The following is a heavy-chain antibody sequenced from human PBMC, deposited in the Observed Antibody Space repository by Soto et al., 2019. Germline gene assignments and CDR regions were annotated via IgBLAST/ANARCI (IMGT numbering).Heavy chain of an antibody. D-gene: IGHD2-2*01. CDR3: RSSTSCYDESCVDV. V-gene: IGHV4-38-2*01. Sequence: SETLSLTCAVPGDSISSGNYWAWIRQPPGRGLEWIGSLYHIGSTHYNTSLKSRVTISVDTSKNHFSLELSSVTAADTAIYYCRSSTSCYDESCVDVWGQGTMVTVSS. J-gene: IGHJ6*02. CDR2: LYHIGST. CDR1: GDSISSGNY.